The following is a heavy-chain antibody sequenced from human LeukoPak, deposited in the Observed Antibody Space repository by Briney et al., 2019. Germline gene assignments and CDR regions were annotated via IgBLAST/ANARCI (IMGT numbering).Heavy chain of an antibody. J-gene: IGHJ4*02. CDR2: INWNGGST. CDR3: ARAAPRWLPDY. V-gene: IGHV3-20*04. D-gene: IGHD5-24*01. CDR1: GFTFDDYG. Sequence: GGSLRLSCAASGFTFDDYGMSWVRQAPGKGLEWVSGINWNGGSTGYADSVKGRFTISRDNAKNTLYLQMNSLRAEDTAVYYCARAAPRWLPDYWGQGTLVTVSS.